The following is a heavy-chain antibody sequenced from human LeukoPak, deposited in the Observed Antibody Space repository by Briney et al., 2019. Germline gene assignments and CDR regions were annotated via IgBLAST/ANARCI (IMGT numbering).Heavy chain of an antibody. Sequence: ASVKVSCKASGYSFTGYHMHWVRQAPGQGLEWMGWINPNSGGTNYAQKFQGRVTMTRGTSISTAYMELSRLRSDDTAMYYCARDLSGYDLVYWGQGTLVTVSS. CDR2: INPNSGGT. D-gene: IGHD5-12*01. J-gene: IGHJ4*02. V-gene: IGHV1-2*02. CDR1: GYSFTGYH. CDR3: ARDLSGYDLVY.